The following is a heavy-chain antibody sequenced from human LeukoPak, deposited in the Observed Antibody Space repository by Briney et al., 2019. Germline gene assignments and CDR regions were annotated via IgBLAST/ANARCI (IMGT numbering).Heavy chain of an antibody. D-gene: IGHD4-17*01. V-gene: IGHV4-59*01. Sequence: SETLSLTCTVSGGSLSSYYWSWIRQPPGKGLEWIVHIYYSGSTNYNPSLKSRVTISVDTSKNQFSLKLSSVTAADTAVYDCARARYGDYRHYYYSYGMDVWGQGTTVTVSS. CDR1: GGSLSSYY. CDR2: IYYSGST. J-gene: IGHJ6*02. CDR3: ARARYGDYRHYYYSYGMDV.